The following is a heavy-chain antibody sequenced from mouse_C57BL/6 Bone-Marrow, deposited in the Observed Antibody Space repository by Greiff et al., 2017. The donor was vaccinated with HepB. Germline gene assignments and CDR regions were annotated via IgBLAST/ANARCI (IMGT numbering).Heavy chain of an antibody. CDR2: ISSGGSYT. D-gene: IGHD1-1*02. Sequence: EVQRVESGGDLVKPGGSLKLSCAASGFTFSSYGMSWVRQTPDKRLEWVATISSGGSYTYYPDSVKGRFTISRDNAKNTLYLQMSSLKSEDTAMYYCARLLRWYYFDYWGQGTTLTVSS. J-gene: IGHJ2*01. CDR3: ARLLRWYYFDY. CDR1: GFTFSSYG. V-gene: IGHV5-6*01.